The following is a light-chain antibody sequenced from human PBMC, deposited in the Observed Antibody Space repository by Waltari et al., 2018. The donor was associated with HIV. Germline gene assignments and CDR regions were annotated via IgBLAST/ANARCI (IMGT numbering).Light chain of an antibody. V-gene: IGLV2-14*03. Sequence: QSALTQPASVSGSPGQSITISCPGTSSDVGGYNSVSWYQQHPGKAPKLMIYAVSNRPSGVSNRFSGSKSGNTASLTISGLQAEDEADYYCSSYTSSRSYVFGTGTRVTV. CDR1: SSDVGGYNS. CDR2: AVS. CDR3: SSYTSSRSYV. J-gene: IGLJ1*01.